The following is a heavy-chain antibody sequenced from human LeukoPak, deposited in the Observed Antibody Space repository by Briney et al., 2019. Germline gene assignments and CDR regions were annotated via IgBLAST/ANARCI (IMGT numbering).Heavy chain of an antibody. J-gene: IGHJ4*02. CDR2: IIPIFGTA. CDR3: ARVPIFPDYGGNSPFDY. Sequence: ASVKVSCKASGGTFSSYAISWVRQAPGQGLEWMGGIIPIFGTANYAQKFQGRVTITADKSTSTAYMELSSLRSEDTAVYYCARVPIFPDYGGNSPFDYWGQGTLVTVSS. V-gene: IGHV1-69*06. D-gene: IGHD4-23*01. CDR1: GGTFSSYA.